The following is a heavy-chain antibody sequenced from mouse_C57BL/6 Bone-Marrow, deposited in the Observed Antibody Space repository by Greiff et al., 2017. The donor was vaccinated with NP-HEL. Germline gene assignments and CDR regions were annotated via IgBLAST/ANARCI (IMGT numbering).Heavy chain of an antibody. Sequence: EVQLVESGGGLVKPGGSLKLSCAASGFTFSSYAMSWVRQTPEKRLEWVATISDGGSYTYYPDNVKGRFTISRDNAKNNLYLQMSHLKSEDTAMYYCARDRTTVRYAMDYWGQGTSVTVSS. V-gene: IGHV5-4*01. J-gene: IGHJ4*01. CDR2: ISDGGSYT. CDR1: GFTFSSYA. CDR3: ARDRTTVRYAMDY. D-gene: IGHD1-1*01.